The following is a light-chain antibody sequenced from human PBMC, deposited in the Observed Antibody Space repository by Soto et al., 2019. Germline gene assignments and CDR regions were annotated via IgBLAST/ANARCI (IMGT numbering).Light chain of an antibody. V-gene: IGKV3-11*01. J-gene: IGKJ3*01. CDR3: QRRSNWPPT. CDR2: DAS. Sequence: EIVLTQSPATLSLSPGERATLSCRASQSVSSYLAWYQQKPGQAPRLLIYDASNRATGIPARFSGSGSGTDFTLTISSREPEDFAVYYCQRRSNWPPTFGPGTKVDIQ. CDR1: QSVSSY.